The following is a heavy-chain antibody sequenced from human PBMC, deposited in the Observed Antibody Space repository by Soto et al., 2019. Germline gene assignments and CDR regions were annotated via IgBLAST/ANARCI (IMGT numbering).Heavy chain of an antibody. V-gene: IGHV3-74*01. D-gene: IGHD1-26*01. CDR1: GFTFSNYW. CDR3: ARAGQKWELLFDP. CDR2: INSDGSST. Sequence: EVQLVESGGGLVQPGGSLRLSCAASGFTFSNYWMHWVRQAPGKGLVWVSRINSDGSSTSYADAVKGRFTISRDNAKNTLYPQMNSLRAEDTAVYYCARAGQKWELLFDPWGQGTLVTVSS. J-gene: IGHJ5*02.